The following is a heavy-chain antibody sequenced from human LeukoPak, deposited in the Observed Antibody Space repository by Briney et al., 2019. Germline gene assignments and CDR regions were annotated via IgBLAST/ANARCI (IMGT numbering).Heavy chain of an antibody. V-gene: IGHV3-7*01. CDR1: GFTFDDYA. J-gene: IGHJ4*02. CDR2: IKQDGSQE. Sequence: GRSLRLSCAASGFTFDDYAMHWVRQAPGKGLEWVAHIKQDGSQEYYVDSVKGRFTISRDSAKNSLYLQMNSLRAEDTAVYYCARGVPYDSWSGPHYSDYWGQGTLVTVSS. CDR3: ARGVPYDSWSGPHYSDY. D-gene: IGHD3-3*01.